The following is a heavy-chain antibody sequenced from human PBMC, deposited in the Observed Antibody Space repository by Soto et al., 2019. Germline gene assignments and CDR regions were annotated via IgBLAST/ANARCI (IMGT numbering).Heavy chain of an antibody. CDR1: GGTFSSYT. CDR3: AMEYCSSTSCYRDY. CDR2: IIPILGIA. V-gene: IGHV1-69*02. J-gene: IGHJ4*02. Sequence: QVQLVQSGAEVKKPGSSVKVSCKASGGTFSSYTISWVRQAPGQGLEWMGRIIPILGIANYEQKFQGRVTMTADKSTRPDYMEMSSLRSEDTAVYYCAMEYCSSTSCYRDYWGQGTLVTVSS. D-gene: IGHD2-2*02.